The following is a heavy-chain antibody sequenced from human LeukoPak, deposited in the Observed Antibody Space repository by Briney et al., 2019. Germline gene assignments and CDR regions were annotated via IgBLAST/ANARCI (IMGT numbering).Heavy chain of an antibody. V-gene: IGHV3-23*01. Sequence: GGSLRLSCVASGFSSSSYAMSWVRQAPGKGLEWVSSISYSGVSTYYIDSVKGRFTISRGNSKNTLYLQMSSLRAEDTAVYYCAKAEPRTYYNDNSGYYYFDYWGQGTLVTVSS. CDR2: ISYSGVST. D-gene: IGHD3-22*01. CDR1: GFSSSSYA. CDR3: AKAEPRTYYNDNSGYYYFDY. J-gene: IGHJ4*02.